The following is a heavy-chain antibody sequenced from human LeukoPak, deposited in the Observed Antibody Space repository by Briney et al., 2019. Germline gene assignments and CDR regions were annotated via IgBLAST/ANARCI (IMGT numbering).Heavy chain of an antibody. Sequence: GGSLRLSCAASGFMFSNYSMNWVRQAPGKGLEWVSLISSSSSYIYYADSLKGRFTISRDNAKNSLYLQMNSLRAEDTAVYYCARGIVGATTIRPARPHYYYYMDVWGKGTTVTISS. V-gene: IGHV3-21*04. CDR3: ARGIVGATTIRPARPHYYYYMDV. CDR2: ISSSSSYI. J-gene: IGHJ6*03. CDR1: GFMFSNYS. D-gene: IGHD1-26*01.